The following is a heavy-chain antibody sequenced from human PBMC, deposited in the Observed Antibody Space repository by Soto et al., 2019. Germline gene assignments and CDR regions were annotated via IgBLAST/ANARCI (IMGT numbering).Heavy chain of an antibody. CDR2: INHSGST. D-gene: IGHD3-10*01. V-gene: IGHV4-34*01. CDR1: GGSFSGYY. J-gene: IGHJ4*02. Sequence: SEILSLTCAVYGGSFSGYYWSWIRQPPGKGLEWIGEINHSGSTNYNPSLKSRVTISVDTSKNQFSLKLSSVTAADTAVYYCARGRYYYGSGSYYNRPFDFWGQGTLVT. CDR3: ARGRYYYGSGSYYNRPFDF.